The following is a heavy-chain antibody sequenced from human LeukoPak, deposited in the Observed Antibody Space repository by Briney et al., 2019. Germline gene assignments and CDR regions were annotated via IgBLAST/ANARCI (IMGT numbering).Heavy chain of an antibody. D-gene: IGHD2-2*01. CDR2: ISYGGSNK. CDR3: ATADCSSTSCYRL. V-gene: IGHV3-30*03. CDR1: GFTFSSYG. Sequence: GGSLRLSCAASGFTFSSYGMHWVRQAPGKGLEWVAVISYGGSNKYYADSVKGRFTISRDNSKNTLYLQMNSLRAEDTAVYYCATADCSSTSCYRLWGQGTLVTVSS. J-gene: IGHJ4*02.